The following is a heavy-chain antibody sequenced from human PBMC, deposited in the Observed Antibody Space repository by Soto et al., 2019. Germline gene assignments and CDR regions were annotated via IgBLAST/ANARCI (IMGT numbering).Heavy chain of an antibody. CDR2: IYYIGIT. D-gene: IGHD5-18*01. CDR3: ARRVGYSYGEYFDY. CDR1: GGSISSSSCY. J-gene: IGHJ4*02. Sequence: SETLSLTGTVSGGSISSSSCYWGWIRQPPGKGLEWIGSIYYIGITYYNPSLKSRVTISVDTSKNQFSLKLSSVTAADTAVYYCARRVGYSYGEYFDYWGQGTLVTVSS. V-gene: IGHV4-39*01.